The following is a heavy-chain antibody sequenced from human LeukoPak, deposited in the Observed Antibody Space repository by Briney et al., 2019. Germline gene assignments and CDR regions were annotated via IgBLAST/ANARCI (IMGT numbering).Heavy chain of an antibody. CDR3: ARDRVITGTTRWFDP. CDR2: ISSSSSYI. D-gene: IGHD1-14*01. V-gene: IGHV3-21*01. Sequence: PGGSLRLSCAASGFTFSSYSMNWVRQAPGKGLEWVSSISSSSSYIYYADSVKGRFTISRDNAKNSLYLQMNSLRAEDTAVYYCARDRVITGTTRWFDPWGQGTLVTVSS. J-gene: IGHJ5*02. CDR1: GFTFSSYS.